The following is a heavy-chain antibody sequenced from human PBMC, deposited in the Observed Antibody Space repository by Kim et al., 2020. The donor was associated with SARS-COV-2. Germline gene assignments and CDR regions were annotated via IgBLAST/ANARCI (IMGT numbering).Heavy chain of an antibody. CDR2: IDPSDSYT. CDR3: ARHSGDIVVVVAATQESDAFDI. V-gene: IGHV5-10-1*01. J-gene: IGHJ3*02. D-gene: IGHD2-15*01. CDR1: GYSFTSYW. Sequence: GESLKISCKGSGYSFTSYWISWVRQMPGKGLEWMGRIDPSDSYTNYSPSFQGHVTISADKSISTAYLQWSSLKASDTAMYYCARHSGDIVVVVAATQESDAFDIWGQGTMVPVSS.